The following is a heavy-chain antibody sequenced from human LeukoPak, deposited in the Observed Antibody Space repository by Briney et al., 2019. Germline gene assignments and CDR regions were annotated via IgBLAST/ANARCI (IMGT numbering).Heavy chain of an antibody. Sequence: GGSLRLSCAASGFTFSSYGMHWVRQAPGKGLEWVAVISYDGSNKYYADSVKGRFTISRDNSKNTLYLQMNSLRAEDTAVYYCAKVGGSGSPDYWGQGTLVTVSS. V-gene: IGHV3-30*18. CDR1: GFTFSSYG. CDR2: ISYDGSNK. J-gene: IGHJ4*02. D-gene: IGHD3-10*01. CDR3: AKVGGSGSPDY.